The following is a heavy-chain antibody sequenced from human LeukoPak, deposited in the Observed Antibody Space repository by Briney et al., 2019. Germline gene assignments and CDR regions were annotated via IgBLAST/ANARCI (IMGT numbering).Heavy chain of an antibody. D-gene: IGHD6-6*01. Sequence: PVKVSCKASGGTFSSYAISWVRQAPGQGLEWMGGIIPIFGTANYAQKFQGRVTITTDESTSTAYMELSSLRSEDTAVYYCARERSPYSSSGRDWFDPWGQGTLVTVSS. V-gene: IGHV1-69*05. J-gene: IGHJ5*02. CDR2: IIPIFGTA. CDR3: ARERSPYSSSGRDWFDP. CDR1: GGTFSSYA.